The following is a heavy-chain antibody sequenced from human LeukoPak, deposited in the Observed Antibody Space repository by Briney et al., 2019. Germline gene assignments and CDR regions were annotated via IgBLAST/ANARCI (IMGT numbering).Heavy chain of an antibody. Sequence: ASVTVSCTASGYTFTGYYMHWVRQAPGQGLEWMGRINPNSGGTNYAQKFQGRVTMTRDTSTSTVYMELSSLRSEDTAVYYCARDGVLRFLDGMDVWGQGTTVTVSS. CDR2: INPNSGGT. CDR3: ARDGVLRFLDGMDV. V-gene: IGHV1-2*06. D-gene: IGHD3-3*01. CDR1: GYTFTGYY. J-gene: IGHJ6*02.